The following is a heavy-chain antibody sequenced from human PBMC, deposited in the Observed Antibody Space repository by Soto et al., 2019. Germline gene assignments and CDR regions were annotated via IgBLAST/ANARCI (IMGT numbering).Heavy chain of an antibody. D-gene: IGHD2-2*01. V-gene: IGHV2-5*01. CDR3: AHTRVPDTLDY. CDR1: GFSLTTSGVG. J-gene: IGHJ4*02. CDR2: IHWNGIE. Sequence: QITLKESGPTLVKPTQTLTLTCTFSGFSLTTSGVGVTWIRQPPGKALEWLGLIHWNGIERYSPSLKSRLSLTKDTSKDQVVLTMTDVGPVDTATYYCAHTRVPDTLDYWGPGTRVTVSS.